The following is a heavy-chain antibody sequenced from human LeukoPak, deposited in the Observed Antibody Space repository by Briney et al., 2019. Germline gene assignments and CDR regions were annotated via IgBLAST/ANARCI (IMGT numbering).Heavy chain of an antibody. CDR1: GGSFSGYY. J-gene: IGHJ4*02. Sequence: SDTLSLTCAVYGGSFSGYYGSWIRQPPGKGLECIGEINHSGSTNYNPSLKSRVTISVDTSKNQFSLKMSSVTAADTAVYYCARGAQTVDTPVAGIDYWGQGTLVTVSS. CDR2: INHSGST. CDR3: ARGAQTVDTPVAGIDY. V-gene: IGHV4-34*01. D-gene: IGHD6-19*01.